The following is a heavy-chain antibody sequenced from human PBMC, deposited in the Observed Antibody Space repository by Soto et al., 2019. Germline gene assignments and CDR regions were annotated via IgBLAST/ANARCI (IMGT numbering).Heavy chain of an antibody. CDR1: GGSISSSNW. V-gene: IGHV4-4*02. J-gene: IGHJ4*02. CDR2: IYHSGSP. D-gene: IGHD5-18*01. CDR3: ARATVDTAMDANFDY. Sequence: QVQLQESGPGLVKPSGTLSLTCAVSGGSISSSNWWSWVRQPPGKGLEWIGEIYHSGSPNYNPSLKSRVTISVDKSKNQFSRKLSSVTAADTAVYYCARATVDTAMDANFDYWGQGTLVTVSS.